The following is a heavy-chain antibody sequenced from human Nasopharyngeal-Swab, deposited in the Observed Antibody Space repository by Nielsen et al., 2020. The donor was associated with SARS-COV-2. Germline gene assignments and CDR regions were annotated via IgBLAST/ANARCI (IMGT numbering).Heavy chain of an antibody. CDR2: IYYSGST. CDR3: ARITIFGVVIPSVGYYYYMDV. J-gene: IGHJ6*03. Sequence: SETLSLTCTVSGGSISSGDYYWSWIRQPPGKGLEWIGYIYYSGSTYYNPSLKSRVTISVDTSKNQFSLKLSSVTAADTAVYYCARITIFGVVIPSVGYYYYMDVWGKGTTVTVSS. D-gene: IGHD3-3*01. CDR1: GGSISSGDYY. V-gene: IGHV4-30-4*02.